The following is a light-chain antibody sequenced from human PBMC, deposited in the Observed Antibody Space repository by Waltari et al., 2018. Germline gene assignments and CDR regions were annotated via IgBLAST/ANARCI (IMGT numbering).Light chain of an antibody. Sequence: SALTQPASVSGSPGQSITISCTGTSSDVGAYTFVSWYQQHPGKAPKLMIYDVSNRPSGVSNRFSGSKSGNTASLTISGLQAEDEADYYCSSYTSSSTLWVFGGGTKLTIL. V-gene: IGLV2-14*01. CDR2: DVS. J-gene: IGLJ3*02. CDR3: SSYTSSSTLWV. CDR1: SSDVGAYTF.